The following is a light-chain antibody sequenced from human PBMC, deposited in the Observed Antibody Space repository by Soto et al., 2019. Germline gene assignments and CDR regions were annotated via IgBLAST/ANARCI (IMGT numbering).Light chain of an antibody. CDR1: QNVDRD. V-gene: IGKV3-20*01. CDR2: GAS. Sequence: IVMTQSPAILSVTPWESATLSCRASQNVDRDLAWYVQKPGQAPRRLIYGASNRATGIPDRFSGSGSGTDFTLTISRLEPEDFAVYYCQQYGSSGTFGQGTKVDIK. CDR3: QQYGSSGT. J-gene: IGKJ1*01.